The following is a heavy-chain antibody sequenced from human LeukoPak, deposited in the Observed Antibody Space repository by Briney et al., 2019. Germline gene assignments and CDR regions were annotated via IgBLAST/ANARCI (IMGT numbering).Heavy chain of an antibody. Sequence: GSLRLSCAASGFTVSNNYMSRVRQAPGKGLEWVSVIYSGGSTYYADSVKGRFTISRDTSKNTLSLQMNSLRAEDTAVYYCASLSLGHYWGQGTLVTVSS. D-gene: IGHD6-6*01. CDR3: ASLSLGHY. V-gene: IGHV3-53*01. CDR1: GFTVSNNY. CDR2: IYSGGST. J-gene: IGHJ4*02.